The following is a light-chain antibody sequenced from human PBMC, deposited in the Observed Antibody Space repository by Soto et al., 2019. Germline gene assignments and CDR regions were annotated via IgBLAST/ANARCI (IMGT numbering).Light chain of an antibody. CDR2: GAS. CDR1: QSVSSSY. J-gene: IGKJ1*01. Sequence: EIVLTQSPGTLSLSPGERATLSCRASQSVSSSYLAWYQQKPGQATRLLIYGASSRATGIPDRFSGIGSGTDFTLTISRLEPEDFAVYYCHQYGSSPRTFGQGTKVEIK. V-gene: IGKV3-20*01. CDR3: HQYGSSPRT.